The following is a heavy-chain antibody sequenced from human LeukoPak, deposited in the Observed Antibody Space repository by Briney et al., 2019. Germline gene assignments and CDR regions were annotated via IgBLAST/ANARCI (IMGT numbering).Heavy chain of an antibody. V-gene: IGHV3-48*01. CDR1: GFTFINYN. J-gene: IGHJ4*02. CDR3: ARARYSSGWYFDY. CDR2: ISSSSSTM. Sequence: GGSLRLSCTASGFTFINYNINWGRQAPGKGLEWVSYISSSSSTMYYADSVKGRFTISRDNAKNSLYLQMNSLRAEDTAVYYCARARYSSGWYFDYWGQGTLVTVSS. D-gene: IGHD6-19*01.